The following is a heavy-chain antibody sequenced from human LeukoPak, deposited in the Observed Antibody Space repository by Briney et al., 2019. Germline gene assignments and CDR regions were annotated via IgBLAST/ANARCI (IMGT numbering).Heavy chain of an antibody. V-gene: IGHV1-8*01. CDR1: GYTFTSYD. J-gene: IGHJ6*03. CDR3: ARGVDTAMVTGYYYYYYMDV. D-gene: IGHD5-18*01. Sequence: ASVKVSCKASGYTFTSYDINWVRQATGQGLEWMGWMNPNSGNTGYAQKFQGRVTMTRNTSISTAYMELSSLRSEDTAVCYCARGVDTAMVTGYYYYYYMDVWGKGTTVTVSS. CDR2: MNPNSGNT.